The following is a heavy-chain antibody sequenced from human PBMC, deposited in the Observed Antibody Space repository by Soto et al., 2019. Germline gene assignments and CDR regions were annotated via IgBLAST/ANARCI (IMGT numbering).Heavy chain of an antibody. CDR2: ISTSGSYT. D-gene: IGHD6-6*01. V-gene: IGHV3-11*05. J-gene: IGHJ4*02. CDR1: GFTFSDYY. CDR3: ARAIMTDSTSSGAEYFDY. Sequence: PGGSLRLSCAASGFTFSDYYMSWIRQAPGKGLEWVSYISTSGSYTKYADSVKGRFTISRDNAKKSLYLQLNSLRAEDTAVYYCARAIMTDSTSSGAEYFDYWGQGTLVTVSS.